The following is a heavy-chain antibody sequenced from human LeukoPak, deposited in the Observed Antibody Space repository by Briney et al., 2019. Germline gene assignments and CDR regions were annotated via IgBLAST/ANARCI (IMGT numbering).Heavy chain of an antibody. D-gene: IGHD3-10*01. CDR1: GFTFSSYD. V-gene: IGHV3-13*01. CDR3: ARDSDRSILGGYYYGMDV. CDR2: IDTAGDT. Sequence: GGSLRLSCAASGFTFSSYDMHWVRQVTGKGLEWVSAIDTAGDTYYAGSVKGRFTISRENAKNSLYLQMNSLRAGDTAMYYCARDSDRSILGGYYYGMDVWGQGTTVTVSS. J-gene: IGHJ6*02.